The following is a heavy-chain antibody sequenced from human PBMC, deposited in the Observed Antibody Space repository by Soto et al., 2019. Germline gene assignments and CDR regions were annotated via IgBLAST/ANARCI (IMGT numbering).Heavy chain of an antibody. CDR2: IYWDDDK. Sequence: SGPTLVNPTQTLTLTCTFSGFSLSTSGVGVGWIRQPPGKALEWLALIYWDDDKRYSPSLKSRLTITKDTSKNQVVLTMTNMDPVDTVTYYCALPYYDFWSGYYTGDYWGQGTLVTVSS. CDR3: ALPYYDFWSGYYTGDY. CDR1: GFSLSTSGVG. J-gene: IGHJ4*02. D-gene: IGHD3-3*01. V-gene: IGHV2-5*02.